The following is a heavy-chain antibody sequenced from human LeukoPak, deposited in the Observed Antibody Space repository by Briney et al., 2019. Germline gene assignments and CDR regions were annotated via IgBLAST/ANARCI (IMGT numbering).Heavy chain of an antibody. CDR3: ARGAEDIVVVPAEMGNWFDP. V-gene: IGHV3-48*01. D-gene: IGHD2-2*01. CDR1: GFTFNSYS. CDR2: ISSSRSTI. J-gene: IGHJ5*02. Sequence: AGGSLRLSCAASGFTFNSYSMNWVRQAPGKGLEWVSYISSSRSTIYYADSVKGRFTISRDNAKNSLYLQMNSLRAEDTAVYYCARGAEDIVVVPAEMGNWFDPWGQGTLVTVSS.